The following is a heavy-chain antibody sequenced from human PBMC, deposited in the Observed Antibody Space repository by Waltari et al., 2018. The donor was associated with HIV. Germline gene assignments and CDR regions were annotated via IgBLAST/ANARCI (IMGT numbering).Heavy chain of an antibody. J-gene: IGHJ4*02. D-gene: IGHD3-10*01. V-gene: IGHV1-8*01. CDR1: GYTFTSYD. CDR3: ARGRVQVRGAMYYFDY. CDR2: MNPNSGNT. Sequence: QVQLVQSGAEVKTPGASVMVSCKASGYTFTSYDINWVRQATGQGLEWMGWMNPNSGNTGYPQKFQGRVTMTRNTSISTAYMELSSLRSEDTAVYYCARGRVQVRGAMYYFDYWGQGTLVTVSS.